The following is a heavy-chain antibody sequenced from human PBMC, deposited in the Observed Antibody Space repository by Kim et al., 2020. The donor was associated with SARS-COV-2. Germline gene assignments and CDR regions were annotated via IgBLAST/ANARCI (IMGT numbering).Heavy chain of an antibody. CDR2: T. J-gene: IGHJ4*02. Sequence: TNYAQKLQGRVTMTTDTSTSTAYMELRSLRSDDTAVYYCARVGGDRLSDYWGQGTLVTVSS. D-gene: IGHD3-16*01. V-gene: IGHV1-18*01. CDR3: ARVGGDRLSDY.